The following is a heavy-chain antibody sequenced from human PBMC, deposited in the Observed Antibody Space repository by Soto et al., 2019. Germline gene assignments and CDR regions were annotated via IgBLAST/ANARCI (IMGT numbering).Heavy chain of an antibody. CDR1: GGSISSSSYY. D-gene: IGHD4-17*01. J-gene: IGHJ4*02. CDR2: IYYSGST. CDR3: ARNGDTVTTIAY. V-gene: IGHV4-39*01. Sequence: SETLSLTCTVSGGSISSSSYYWGWIRQPPGKGLEWIGSIYYSGSTYYNPSLKSRVTISVDTSKNQFSLKLSSVTAADTAVYYCARNGDTVTTIAYWGQGTLVTVSS.